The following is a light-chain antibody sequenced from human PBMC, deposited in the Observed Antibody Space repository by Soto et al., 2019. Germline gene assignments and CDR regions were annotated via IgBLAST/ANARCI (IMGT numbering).Light chain of an antibody. V-gene: IGKV1-12*01. Sequence: DIQMTQSPSSVSASVGDRVTITCRAGQGVRDWVAWYQQKPGKAPKLLFSTTSTSEDGVPSRFSGSASGTEFTLTISSLQPEDFATYYCQQANSFPPTTFGQGTKVEIK. J-gene: IGKJ1*01. CDR1: QGVRDW. CDR2: TTS. CDR3: QQANSFPPTT.